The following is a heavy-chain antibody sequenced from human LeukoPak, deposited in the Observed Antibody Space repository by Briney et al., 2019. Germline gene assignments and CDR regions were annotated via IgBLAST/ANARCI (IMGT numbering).Heavy chain of an antibody. CDR1: AFTFSDYP. Sequence: GGSLRLSCAASAFTFSDYPMTWVRQAPGKGLEWVSGISSSGGSTYYADSVKGRYTISRDNSKNTLYLQLNSLRGEDTALYYCAKELRVAGGTTGFDYWGQGTLVTVSS. D-gene: IGHD1-1*01. V-gene: IGHV3-23*01. CDR3: AKELRVAGGTTGFDY. J-gene: IGHJ4*02. CDR2: ISSSGGST.